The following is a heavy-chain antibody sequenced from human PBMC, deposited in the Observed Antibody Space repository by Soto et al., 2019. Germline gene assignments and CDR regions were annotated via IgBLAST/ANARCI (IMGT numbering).Heavy chain of an antibody. CDR3: ARDEAGMNFDY. V-gene: IGHV3-48*01. Sequence: GGSLRLSCAASGFTFSSYSMNWVRQAPGKGLEWVSYISSSSTIYYADSVKGRFTISRDNAKNSLYLQMNSLRAEDTAVYYCARDEAGMNFDYWGQGTLVTVSS. J-gene: IGHJ4*02. D-gene: IGHD6-19*01. CDR1: GFTFSSYS. CDR2: ISSSSTI.